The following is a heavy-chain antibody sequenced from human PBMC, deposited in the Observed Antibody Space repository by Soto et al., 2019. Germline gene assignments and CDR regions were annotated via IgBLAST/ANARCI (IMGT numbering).Heavy chain of an antibody. CDR1: GFSLSTSGVG. CDR3: SHSPTDSSFDI. V-gene: IGHV2-5*02. Sequence: QITLKESGPTLVKPTQTLTLTCTFSGFSLSTSGVGVGWIRQPPGKTLEWLALIYWDDDKRYSPSLKSRLTITQDTSKNQVVRTTTNMDPVDSATYYGSHSPTDSSFDILGQGTMVTLSS. CDR2: IYWDDDK. D-gene: IGHD1-26*01. J-gene: IGHJ3*02.